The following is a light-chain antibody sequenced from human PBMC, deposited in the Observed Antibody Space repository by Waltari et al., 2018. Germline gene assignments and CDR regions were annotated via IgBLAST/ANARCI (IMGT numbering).Light chain of an antibody. J-gene: IGKJ4*01. CDR2: GTS. Sequence: EIVLTQSPGTLSLSPGERDTLPCRASQSVTSISLPWYQKKVGQAPRLLIYGTSSRATGIPDRFSGSGSGTEFTLTISRLEPEDFAVYYCQQYDGEVVTFGGGTKVEI. V-gene: IGKV3-20*01. CDR3: QQYDGEVVT. CDR1: QSVTSIS.